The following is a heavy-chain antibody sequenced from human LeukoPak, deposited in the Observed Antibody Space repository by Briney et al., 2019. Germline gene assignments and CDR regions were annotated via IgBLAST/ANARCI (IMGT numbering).Heavy chain of an antibody. V-gene: IGHV4-59*01. CDR2: IYYSGST. CDR1: GGSISSYY. J-gene: IGHJ6*03. Sequence: SETLSLTCTVSGGSISSYYWSWIRQPPGKGLEWIGYIYYSGSTNYNPSLKSRVTISVDTSKNQFSLKLSSVTAADTAVYYCATTYGSGSYYGPNYYYYYMDVWGKGTTVTISS. D-gene: IGHD3-10*01. CDR3: ATTYGSGSYYGPNYYYYYMDV.